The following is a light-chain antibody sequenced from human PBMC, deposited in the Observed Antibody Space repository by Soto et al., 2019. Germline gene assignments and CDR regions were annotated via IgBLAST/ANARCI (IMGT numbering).Light chain of an antibody. CDR2: STN. J-gene: IGLJ3*02. Sequence: QTVVPQEPSFSVSPGGTVTLTCGLSSGSVSTSYYPSWYQQTPGQAPRTLIYSTNTRSSGVPDRFSGSILGNKAALTITGAQADDESDYYCVLYMGSGINWVFGGGTKLTVL. CDR1: SGSVSTSYY. V-gene: IGLV8-61*01. CDR3: VLYMGSGINWV.